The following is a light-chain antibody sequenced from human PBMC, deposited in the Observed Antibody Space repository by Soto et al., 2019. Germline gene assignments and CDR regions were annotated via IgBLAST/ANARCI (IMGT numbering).Light chain of an antibody. CDR2: AAS. V-gene: IGKV1-39*01. J-gene: IGKJ1*01. Sequence: IQMTQSPPSLSVSVGDRVTITCQASQDISNYLNWYQQKPGKAPKLLIYAASSLQSGVPSGFSGSGSGTDFTLTISSLQPEDFATYYCQQSYSTPPTFGQGTKVDIK. CDR1: QDISNY. CDR3: QQSYSTPPT.